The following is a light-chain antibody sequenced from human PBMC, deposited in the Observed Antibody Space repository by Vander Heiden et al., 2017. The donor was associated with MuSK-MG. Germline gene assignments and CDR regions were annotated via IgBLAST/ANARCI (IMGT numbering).Light chain of an antibody. J-gene: IGKJ4*01. CDR1: QDISNY. CDR3: HQYYNLPHT. CDR2: DAS. V-gene: IGKV1-33*01. Sequence: IHITQSPSSLSASVGDRVTITSQASQDISNYLNWYKQEPGKAPKLLIYDASNFETGVPSRFSGSGSGTDFTFTIISLQPEAIATYYCHQYYNLPHTFGGGTKVEIK.